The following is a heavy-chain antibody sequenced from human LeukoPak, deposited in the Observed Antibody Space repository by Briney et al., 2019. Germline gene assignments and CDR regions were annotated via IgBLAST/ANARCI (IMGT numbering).Heavy chain of an antibody. CDR1: GYTFTGYY. CDR3: ARMGGDDYGGNSGNWFDP. CDR2: INPNSGGT. V-gene: IGHV1-2*02. Sequence: ASVKVSCKASGYTFTGYYMHWVRQAPGQGLEWMGWINPNSGGTNYAQKFQGRVTMTRDTSISTAYMELSRLRSDDTAVYYCARMGGDDYGGNSGNWFDPWGQGTLVTVSS. J-gene: IGHJ5*02. D-gene: IGHD4-23*01.